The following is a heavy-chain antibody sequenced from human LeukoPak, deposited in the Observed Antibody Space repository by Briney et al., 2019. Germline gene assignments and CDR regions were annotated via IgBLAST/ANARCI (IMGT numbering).Heavy chain of an antibody. CDR3: ARDDGLDVFDV. J-gene: IGHJ3*01. CDR2: ISSSSSDT. V-gene: IGHV3-11*05. Sequence: GGSLRLSCAASGFTFIAYNINWVRQAPGKGLEWVSSISSSSSDTKYADSVKGRFTISRDNAKKSLYLQMNSLRAEDTAVYYCARDDGLDVFDVWGQGTAVTVSS. D-gene: IGHD2-8*01. CDR1: GFTFIAYN.